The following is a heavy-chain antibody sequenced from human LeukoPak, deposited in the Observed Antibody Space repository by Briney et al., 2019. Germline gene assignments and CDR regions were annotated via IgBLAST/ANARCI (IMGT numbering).Heavy chain of an antibody. V-gene: IGHV3-7*02. J-gene: IGHJ6*02. CDR2: MKHDGSET. CDR3: AKNGGPHGMDV. Sequence: PGGSLRLSCAASGFTFSNIWMSWVRQAPGKGLEWVANMKHDGSETNYVDSVKGRFTISRDNAKNSLHLQMNSLRVEDTAVYYCAKNGGPHGMDVWGQGTTVTVSS. CDR1: GFTFSNIW. D-gene: IGHD3-16*01.